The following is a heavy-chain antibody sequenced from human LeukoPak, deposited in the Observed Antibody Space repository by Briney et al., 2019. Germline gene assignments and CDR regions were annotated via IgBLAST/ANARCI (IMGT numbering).Heavy chain of an antibody. Sequence: GGSLRLSCAASGFTFSSYEMNWVRQAPGKGLEWVSYISSSGSTIYYADSVKGRFTISRGNAKNSLYLQMNSLRAEDTAVYYCARDPLDYYDSSGYQPTGDAFDIWGQGTMATVSS. CDR2: ISSSGSTI. J-gene: IGHJ3*02. D-gene: IGHD3-22*01. CDR3: ARDPLDYYDSSGYQPTGDAFDI. V-gene: IGHV3-48*03. CDR1: GFTFSSYE.